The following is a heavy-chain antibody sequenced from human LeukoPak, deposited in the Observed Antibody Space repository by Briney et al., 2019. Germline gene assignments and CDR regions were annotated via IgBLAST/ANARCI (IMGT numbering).Heavy chain of an antibody. D-gene: IGHD3-22*01. CDR2: INHSGST. CDR1: GGSFSGYY. V-gene: IGHV4-34*01. J-gene: IGHJ4*02. CDR3: ARESDYYDSTDPSVY. Sequence: MSSETLSLTGAVYGGSFSGYYWSWIRQPPGKGLEWIGEINHSGSTNYNPSLKSRVTISVDTSKNQFSLKLSSVTAADTAVYYCARESDYYDSTDPSVYWGQGTLVTVSS.